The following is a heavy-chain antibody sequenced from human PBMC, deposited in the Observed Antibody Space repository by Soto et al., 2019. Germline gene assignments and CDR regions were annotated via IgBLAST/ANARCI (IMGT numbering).Heavy chain of an antibody. CDR1: GITISNYP. J-gene: IGHJ4*02. CDR3: VKDDGGSPSTPPL. CDR2: ISGSGDRT. Sequence: EVQLLESGGGLVQPGGSLRLSCAASGITISNYPMSWVRQAPGKGLEWVSGISGSGDRTYYADSAKGRFTISKDISKNSLSLQVDSVGVDDTTVYFCVKDDGGSPSTPPLWGQGNLVTVAS. V-gene: IGHV3-23*01. D-gene: IGHD3-10*01.